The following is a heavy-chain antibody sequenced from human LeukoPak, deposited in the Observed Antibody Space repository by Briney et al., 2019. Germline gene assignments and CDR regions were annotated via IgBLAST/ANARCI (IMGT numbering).Heavy chain of an antibody. J-gene: IGHJ4*02. CDR1: EFTVSRNY. Sequence: AGSLRLSCTSSEFTVSRNYMRWFRQAPGKRREWLSLIFGNGDTHYAYSVKGRFTVSRDTSKNTVSLQMNSLRVKDTAMYYFTRAQTTSRGQGTLVTVSS. CDR3: TRAQTTS. D-gene: IGHD1-1*01. V-gene: IGHV3-53*01. CDR2: IFGNGDT.